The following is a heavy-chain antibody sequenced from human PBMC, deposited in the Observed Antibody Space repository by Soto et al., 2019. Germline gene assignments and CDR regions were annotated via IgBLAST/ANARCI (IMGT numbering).Heavy chain of an antibody. CDR3: ARLRDGYNHFDY. V-gene: IGHV4-34*01. Sequence: SETLSLTCAVYGGSFSGYYWSWIRQPPGKGLEWIGEINHSGSSNYNPSLKSRVTISEDTSKNQFSLKLSSVTAADTAVYYCARLRDGYNHFDYWGQGTPVPVSS. CDR2: INHSGSS. CDR1: GGSFSGYY. D-gene: IGHD5-18*01. J-gene: IGHJ4*02.